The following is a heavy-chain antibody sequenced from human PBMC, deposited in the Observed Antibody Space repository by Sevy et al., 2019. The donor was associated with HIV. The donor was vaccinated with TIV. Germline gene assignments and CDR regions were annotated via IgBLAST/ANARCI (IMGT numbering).Heavy chain of an antibody. Sequence: GGSLRRCCAASGFTFSAYWMNWVRQAPGEGLEWVANIKSDGSDKHYVDSVEGRFTISRDNAKNSLYLQMNSLRVEETAVYYCAQGTVGRFDYWGQGPLVNVSS. CDR1: GFTFSAYW. CDR3: AQGTVGRFDY. J-gene: IGHJ4*02. CDR2: IKSDGSDK. D-gene: IGHD3-16*01. V-gene: IGHV3-7*01.